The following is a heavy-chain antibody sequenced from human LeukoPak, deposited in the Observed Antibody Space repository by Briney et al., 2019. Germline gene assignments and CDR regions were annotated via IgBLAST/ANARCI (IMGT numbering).Heavy chain of an antibody. J-gene: IGHJ3*02. CDR3: AKARYRDYGDYAGDAFDI. V-gene: IGHV3-23*01. D-gene: IGHD4-17*01. Sequence: GGSLRLSCAASGFTFSSYAMSWVRQAPGKGLEWVSAISGSGGSTYYADSVQGRFTISRDNSKNTLYLQMNSLRAEDTAVYYCAKARYRDYGDYAGDAFDIWGQGTMVTISS. CDR2: ISGSGGST. CDR1: GFTFSSYA.